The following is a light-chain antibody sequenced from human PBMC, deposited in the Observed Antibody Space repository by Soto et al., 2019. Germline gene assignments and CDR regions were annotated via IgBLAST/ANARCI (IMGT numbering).Light chain of an antibody. CDR2: EVS. J-gene: IGLJ1*01. CDR1: SSDVGGYNY. CDR3: SSYKDSRNYV. Sequence: QSVLTQPASVSGSPGQSITISCTGASSDVGGYNYVSWYQQHPGKAPKLMIYEVSNRPSGVSSRFSGSKSGNTASLTISGLQSEDEADYYCSSYKDSRNYVFGTGTKVTVL. V-gene: IGLV2-14*01.